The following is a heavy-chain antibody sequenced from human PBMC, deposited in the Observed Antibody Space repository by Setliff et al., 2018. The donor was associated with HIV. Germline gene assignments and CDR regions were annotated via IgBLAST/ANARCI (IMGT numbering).Heavy chain of an antibody. V-gene: IGHV4-61*02. Sequence: PSETLSLTCSVSGASITSGIYYWAWIRQPAGKGLEFIGRVYFSGSTNYNPSLKSRVTISLDTSKNRFSLNLRSVTAADTAVYYCARGFGSLDPWGKGTLVTVLL. J-gene: IGHJ5*02. CDR1: GASITSGIYY. CDR2: VYFSGST. D-gene: IGHD1-26*01. CDR3: ARGFGSLDP.